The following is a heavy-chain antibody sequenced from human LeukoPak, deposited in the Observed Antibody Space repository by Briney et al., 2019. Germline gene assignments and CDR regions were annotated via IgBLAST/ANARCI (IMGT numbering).Heavy chain of an antibody. D-gene: IGHD5-18*01. CDR3: ARRIEKTAMVDY. CDR2: INQSGNT. J-gene: IGHJ4*02. Sequence: SETLSLTCTVSGGSISSGGYYWSWIRQPPGKGMEWIGEINQSGNTNYNPSLKSRVTISVDTSKNQFFLKLTSVTAADTAVYYCARRIEKTAMVDYWGQGTLVIVSS. V-gene: IGHV4-39*07. CDR1: GGSISSGGYY.